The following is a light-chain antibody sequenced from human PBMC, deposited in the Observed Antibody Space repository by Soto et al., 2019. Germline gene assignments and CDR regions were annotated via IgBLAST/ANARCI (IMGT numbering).Light chain of an antibody. V-gene: IGKV1-5*01. CDR2: DAS. CDR3: QQYNSYRT. CDR1: QSISSW. J-gene: IGKJ1*01. Sequence: DNPMYQSPSTLSASVGDRVTINCRASQSISSWLAWYQQKPGKAPKLLIYDASSLESGVPSRFSGSGSGTEFTLTISSLQPDDFATYYCQQYNSYRTFGQGTIVDI.